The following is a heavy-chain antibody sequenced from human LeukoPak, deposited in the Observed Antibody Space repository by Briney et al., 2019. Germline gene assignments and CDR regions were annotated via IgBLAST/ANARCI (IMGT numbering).Heavy chain of an antibody. CDR2: ISGSGGST. V-gene: IGHV3-23*01. CDR1: RFTFSSYA. D-gene: IGHD3-22*01. CDR3: AKDREPTYYYDSSGYYLFDY. Sequence: GGALRLSCAASRFTFSSYAMSWVRQAPGKGLEWVSAISGSGGSTYYADSVKGRFTISRDNSKNTLYLQMNSLRAEDTAVYYCAKDREPTYYYDSSGYYLFDYWGQGTLVTVSS. J-gene: IGHJ4*02.